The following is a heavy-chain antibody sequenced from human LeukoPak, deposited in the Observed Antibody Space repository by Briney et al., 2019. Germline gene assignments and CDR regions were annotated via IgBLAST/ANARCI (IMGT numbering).Heavy chain of an antibody. Sequence: SETLSLTCTVSGGSISSGSYYWGWIRQPPGKGLQWIGSIYYSGSTYYNPSLQSRVTMSVDTSKNQFSLKLSSVTAADTAVYYCARAAMKSKQWLVGYYYYYTDVWGKGTTVTVSS. J-gene: IGHJ6*03. CDR3: ARAAMKSKQWLVGYYYYYTDV. CDR1: GGSISSGSYY. D-gene: IGHD6-19*01. V-gene: IGHV4-39*07. CDR2: IYYSGST.